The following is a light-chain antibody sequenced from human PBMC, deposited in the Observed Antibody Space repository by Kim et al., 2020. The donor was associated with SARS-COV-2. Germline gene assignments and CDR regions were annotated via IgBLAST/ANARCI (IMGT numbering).Light chain of an antibody. Sequence: SYELTQPPSVSVSPGQTVSITCSGDILGDKTASWYQQKSGQSPVLVIDMNSHRPSGIPERFSGSKSGHTATLTISGTHALDEADYYCQTWDSAVFVFGTG. CDR2: MNS. J-gene: IGLJ1*01. CDR1: ILGDKT. V-gene: IGLV3-1*01. CDR3: QTWDSAVFV.